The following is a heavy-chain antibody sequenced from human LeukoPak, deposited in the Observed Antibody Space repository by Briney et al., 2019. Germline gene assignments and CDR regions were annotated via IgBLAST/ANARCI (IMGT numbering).Heavy chain of an antibody. CDR3: AKGGYYASSGSYAFDI. D-gene: IGHD3-22*01. CDR2: ISSSSSYI. V-gene: IGHV3-21*01. CDR1: GFTFSSYS. J-gene: IGHJ3*02. Sequence: GGSLRLSCAASGFTFSSYSMNWVRQAPGKGLEWVSSISSSSSYIYYADSVKDRFTISRGNAKNSLYLQMNSLRAEDTAVYYCAKGGYYASSGSYAFDIWGQGTMVTVSS.